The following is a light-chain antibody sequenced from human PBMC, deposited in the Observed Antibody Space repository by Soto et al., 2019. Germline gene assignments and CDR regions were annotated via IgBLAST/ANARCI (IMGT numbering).Light chain of an antibody. CDR1: QSISSW. CDR3: QQYKSFSPYT. Sequence: DIQMTQSPSTLSASVGDRVTITCRASQSISSWLAWYQQKPGKAPKVLINDASSLESGVPSRFSGSGSGTEFTLSISSLQPDDFATYYCQQYKSFSPYTFGHGTKLEIK. V-gene: IGKV1-5*01. CDR2: DAS. J-gene: IGKJ2*01.